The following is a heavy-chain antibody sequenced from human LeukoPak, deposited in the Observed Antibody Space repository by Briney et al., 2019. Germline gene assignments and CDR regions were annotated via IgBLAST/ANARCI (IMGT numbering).Heavy chain of an antibody. D-gene: IGHD1-14*01. J-gene: IGHJ4*02. V-gene: IGHV3-21*06. CDR3: ATETNGRHYDY. CDR1: GLTFSTSG. Sequence: GGSLRLSCTTSGLTFSTSGFNWVRQAPGKGPEWVASIGPTGFDRYHADSIKGRFTISRDNANNFLYLQMDSLRAEDTAVYYCATETNGRHYDYWGRGTLLTVSS. CDR2: IGPTGFDR.